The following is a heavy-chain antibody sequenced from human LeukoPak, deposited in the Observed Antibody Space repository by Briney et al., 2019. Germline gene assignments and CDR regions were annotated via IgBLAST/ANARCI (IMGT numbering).Heavy chain of an antibody. D-gene: IGHD3-22*01. CDR1: GFTFSNYA. J-gene: IGHJ4*02. CDR2: LSGNGGST. CDR3: ASRNYYDSGSYGIDY. V-gene: IGHV3-23*01. Sequence: GGSLRLSCAASGFTFSNYAMSWVRQAPGEGLEWISSLSGNGGSTYYADSVKGRFTISRDNSKNTLYLQITSLRAEDTGIYYCASRNYYDSGSYGIDYRGQGTLVTVSS.